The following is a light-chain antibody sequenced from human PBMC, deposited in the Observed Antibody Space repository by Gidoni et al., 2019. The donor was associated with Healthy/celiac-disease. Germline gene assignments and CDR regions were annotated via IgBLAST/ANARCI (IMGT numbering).Light chain of an antibody. J-gene: IGKJ4*01. CDR2: DAS. V-gene: IGKV1-33*01. CDR3: PQYATLPPVT. Sequence: DIQMTQSPSSLSASVGDRVTITCQASQDISNYLNWYQQKPGKAPKLLIYDASNLETGVPSRFSGSGSGTDFTFTISSLQPEDIATYYCPQYATLPPVTFGGGTTVEIK. CDR1: QDISNY.